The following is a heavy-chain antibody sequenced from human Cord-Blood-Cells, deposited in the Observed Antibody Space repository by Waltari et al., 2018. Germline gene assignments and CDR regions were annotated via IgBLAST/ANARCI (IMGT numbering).Heavy chain of an antibody. CDR2: IKQDGSEK. V-gene: IGHV3-7*01. CDR3: ARGANSWYY. D-gene: IGHD6-13*01. CDR1: GFTFSSYW. J-gene: IGHJ4*02. Sequence: EVQLVESGGGLVQPGGSLRLSCAASGFTFSSYWMSWVRQAPGKGVGGVANIKQDGSEKYYVDSVKGRFTISRDNAKNSLYLQMNSLRAEDTAVYYCARGANSWYYWGQGTLVTVSS.